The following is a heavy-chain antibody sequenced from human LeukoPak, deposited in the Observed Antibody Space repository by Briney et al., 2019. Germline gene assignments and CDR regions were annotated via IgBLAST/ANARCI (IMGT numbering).Heavy chain of an antibody. Sequence: PGGSLRLSCAASGFTVSSNYMSWVRQAPGKGLEWGSVIYSGGSTYYADSVKGRFTISRDNSKNTLYLQMNSLRAEDTAVYYCARIRGYDSSGYYSGWFDPWGQGTLVTVSS. CDR1: GFTVSSNY. CDR2: IYSGGST. V-gene: IGHV3-66*02. D-gene: IGHD3-22*01. J-gene: IGHJ5*02. CDR3: ARIRGYDSSGYYSGWFDP.